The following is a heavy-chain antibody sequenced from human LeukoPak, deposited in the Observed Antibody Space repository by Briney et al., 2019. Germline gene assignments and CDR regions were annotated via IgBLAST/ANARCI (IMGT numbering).Heavy chain of an antibody. CDR2: INGNGDKT. CDR3: ARIGMENFYDL. CDR1: GFTFSGFF. Sequence: GGAPRLSRAASGFTFSGFFMHLMRPALRGGLQYVSAINGNGDKTFYTDSVRGRFTIFRDNSKNTLFLQMGSLRGEDTALYFCARIGMENFYDLWGQGTLVTVSS. J-gene: IGHJ5*02. D-gene: IGHD2/OR15-2a*01. V-gene: IGHV3-64*02.